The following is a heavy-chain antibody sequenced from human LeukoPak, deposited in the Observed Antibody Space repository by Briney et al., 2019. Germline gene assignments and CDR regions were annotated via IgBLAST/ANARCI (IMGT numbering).Heavy chain of an antibody. CDR1: GGSISSGGYY. Sequence: PSETLSLTCTVSGGSISSGGYYWSWIRQHPGKGLEWIGYIYYSGSTNYNPSLKSRVTISVDTSKNQFSLKLSSVTAADTAVYYCARLWYSYGYYRYFDLWGRGTLVTVSA. D-gene: IGHD5-18*01. V-gene: IGHV4-61*08. CDR3: ARLWYSYGYYRYFDL. J-gene: IGHJ2*01. CDR2: IYYSGST.